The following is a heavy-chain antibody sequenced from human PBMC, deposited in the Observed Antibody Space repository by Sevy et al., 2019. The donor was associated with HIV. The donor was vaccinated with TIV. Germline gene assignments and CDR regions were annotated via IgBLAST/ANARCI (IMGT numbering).Heavy chain of an antibody. J-gene: IGHJ3*02. CDR3: AKESLVRGIKTEAFDI. CDR1: GFIFRDYG. V-gene: IGHV3-30*02. Sequence: GGSLRLSCAASGFIFRDYGMHWVRQAPGKGLVWVTFITFDGRNKNYGDSVRGRFTISRDNAKNTLYVQMNSLRDEDTAVYYCAKESLVRGIKTEAFDIWGQGTMVTVSS. D-gene: IGHD3-10*01. CDR2: ITFDGRNK.